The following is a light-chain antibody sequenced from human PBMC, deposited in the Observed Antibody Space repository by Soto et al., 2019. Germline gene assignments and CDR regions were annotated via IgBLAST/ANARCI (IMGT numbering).Light chain of an antibody. V-gene: IGKV3-15*01. Sequence: EIVMTQSPATLSVSPGERATLSCRASQSVSSNLAWYQQKPGQAPRLLIYGASTSATGIPARFSGSGSGTEFTLTISSLQSEDFAVYYCQQYNNWPRIFTFGPGTKVDIK. CDR3: QQYNNWPRIFT. J-gene: IGKJ3*01. CDR2: GAS. CDR1: QSVSSN.